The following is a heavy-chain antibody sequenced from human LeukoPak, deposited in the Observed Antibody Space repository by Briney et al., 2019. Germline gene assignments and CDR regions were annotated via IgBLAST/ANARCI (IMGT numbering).Heavy chain of an antibody. J-gene: IGHJ4*02. CDR3: AKANYDSSGYYSDYFDY. V-gene: IGHV3-23*01. CDR2: ISGSGTTT. D-gene: IGHD3-22*01. CDR1: GFTFSSYA. Sequence: PGGSLRLSCAASGFTFSSYAMSWVRQAPGKGLEWVSVISGSGTTTYYADSVKGRFTISRDNSKNTLYLQMNSLRAEDTAVYYCAKANYDSSGYYSDYFDYWGQGTLVTVSS.